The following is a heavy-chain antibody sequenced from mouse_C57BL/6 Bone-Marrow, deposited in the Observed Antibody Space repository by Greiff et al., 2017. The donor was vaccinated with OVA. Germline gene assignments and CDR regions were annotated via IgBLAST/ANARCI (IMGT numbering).Heavy chain of an antibody. CDR2: IYPGNSDT. CDR1: GYTFTSYW. Sequence: EVQLQQSGTVLARPGASVKMSCKTSGYTFTSYWMHWVKQRPGQGLEWIGAIYPGNSDTSYNQKFKGKAKLTAVTSASTAYMELSSLTNEDSAVYYCTRVGTTVVATKGWYFDVWGTGTTVTVSS. V-gene: IGHV1-5*01. D-gene: IGHD1-1*01. CDR3: TRVGTTVVATKGWYFDV. J-gene: IGHJ1*03.